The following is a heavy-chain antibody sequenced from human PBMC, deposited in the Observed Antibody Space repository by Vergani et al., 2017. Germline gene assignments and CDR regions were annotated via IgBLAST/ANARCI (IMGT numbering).Heavy chain of an antibody. V-gene: IGHV3-23*01. J-gene: IGHJ3*02. CDR2: LSASDRRT. CDR3: AKVSGVEEAGTFGAFDI. CDR1: GFTFIMHA. D-gene: IGHD6-19*01. Sequence: EVQLLESGGDLVQPGGSLRLSCAASGFTFIMHAMSWVRQAPGKGLEWVSNLSASDRRTHYADSVKGRFTISRDNSKNTLFLHMNSLRPEDTAVYYCAKVSGVEEAGTFGAFDIWGQGTMVTVSS.